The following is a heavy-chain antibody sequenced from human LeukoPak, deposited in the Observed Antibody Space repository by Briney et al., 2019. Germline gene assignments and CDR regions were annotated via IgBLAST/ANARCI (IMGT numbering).Heavy chain of an antibody. CDR3: ARAFIVGINWFDP. Sequence: GGSLRLSCADSGFTFSRYWMHWVRQAPGKGLVWVSRINSDGSSTSYADSAKGRFTISRDNAKNTLYLQMNSLRAEDTAVYYCARAFIVGINWFDPWGQGTLVTVSS. J-gene: IGHJ5*02. V-gene: IGHV3-74*01. D-gene: IGHD1-26*01. CDR1: GFTFSRYW. CDR2: INSDGSST.